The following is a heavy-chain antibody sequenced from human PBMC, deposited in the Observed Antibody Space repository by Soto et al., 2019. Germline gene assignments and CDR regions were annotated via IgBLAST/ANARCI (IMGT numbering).Heavy chain of an antibody. Sequence: QVQLVQSGAEVKKPGSSVKVSCKASGGTFSSYTISWVRQAPGQGLEWMGRIIPILGIPNYAQKFQGRVTITADKSTSTAYMEQSSLRSEDTAVYYCARFRGSYGMDVWGQGTTVTVSS. CDR3: ARFRGSYGMDV. J-gene: IGHJ6*02. CDR2: IIPILGIP. V-gene: IGHV1-69*02. D-gene: IGHD3-10*01. CDR1: GGTFSSYT.